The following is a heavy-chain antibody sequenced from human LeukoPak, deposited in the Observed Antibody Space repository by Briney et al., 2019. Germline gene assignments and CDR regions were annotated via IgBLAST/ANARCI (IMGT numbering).Heavy chain of an antibody. V-gene: IGHV4-61*05. CDR3: ASRGFSYGHQYFDY. CDR2: IYYSGSA. J-gene: IGHJ4*02. D-gene: IGHD5-18*01. Sequence: PSETLSLTCTVSGGSISSSSYYWSWLRQSPGKGLEWIGYIYYSGSANYNPSLKSRVSISLDMSKKQFSLKLTSVTAADTAIYYCASRGFSYGHQYFDYWGLGAQVTVSS. CDR1: GGSISSSSYY.